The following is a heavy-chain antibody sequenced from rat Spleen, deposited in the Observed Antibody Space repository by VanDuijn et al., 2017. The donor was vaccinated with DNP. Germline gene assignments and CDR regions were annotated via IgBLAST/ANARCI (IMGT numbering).Heavy chain of an antibody. J-gene: IGHJ4*01. Sequence: QVQLKESGPGLLQPSQTLSLTCTVSGFSLTSNGVSWVRQPPGKGLEWMGVIWDDGSTAYNSALKSRLSINRDTSKSQVFLKMNSLQTDDTAIYYCTRESWGYVMDAWGQGASVTVSS. D-gene: IGHD5-1*01. CDR2: IWDDGST. V-gene: IGHV2S75*01. CDR3: TRESWGYVMDA. CDR1: GFSLTSNG.